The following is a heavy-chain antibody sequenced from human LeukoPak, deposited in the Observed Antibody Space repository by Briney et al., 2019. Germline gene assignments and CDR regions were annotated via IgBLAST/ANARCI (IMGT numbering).Heavy chain of an antibody. CDR2: IWYDGSNK. D-gene: IGHD2-21*01. Sequence: PGGSLRLSCAASGFAFSSYGMHWVRQAPGKGLEWVAVIWYDGSNKYYADSVKGRFTISRDNSKNTLYLQMNSLRAEDTAVYYCAKDRYRGGKPFDYWGQGTLVTVSS. CDR1: GFAFSSYG. V-gene: IGHV3-33*06. CDR3: AKDRYRGGKPFDY. J-gene: IGHJ4*02.